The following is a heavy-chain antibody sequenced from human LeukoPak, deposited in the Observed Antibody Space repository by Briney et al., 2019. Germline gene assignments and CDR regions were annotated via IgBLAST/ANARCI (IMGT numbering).Heavy chain of an antibody. V-gene: IGHV1-18*01. Sequence: SVKVSCKASGYTFTNYGINWVRQAPGQGLEWMGWISAYSGNTNYAQKLQGRVTMTTDTSTSTAYMELRSLRSDDTAMYYCARGGKYCTGGNCYHDSWGQGTLVTVSS. J-gene: IGHJ5*01. CDR2: ISAYSGNT. D-gene: IGHD2-15*01. CDR1: GYTFTNYG. CDR3: ARGGKYCTGGNCYHDS.